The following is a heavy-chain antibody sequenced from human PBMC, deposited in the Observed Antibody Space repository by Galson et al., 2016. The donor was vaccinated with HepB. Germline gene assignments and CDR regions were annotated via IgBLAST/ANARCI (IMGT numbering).Heavy chain of an antibody. CDR1: GFSLTSSGVG. J-gene: IGHJ4*02. V-gene: IGHV2-5*01. Sequence: PALVKPTQTLTLTCTLSGFSLTSSGVGVAWIRQPPGRALEWLALIYWNDDKRYNPSLKSRLTITQDTSKNQVVLTMTNMDPVDTATYYCAHETETSGWITYWGRWGQGTLVTVSS. CDR2: IYWNDDK. D-gene: IGHD6-19*01. CDR3: AHETETSGWITYWGR.